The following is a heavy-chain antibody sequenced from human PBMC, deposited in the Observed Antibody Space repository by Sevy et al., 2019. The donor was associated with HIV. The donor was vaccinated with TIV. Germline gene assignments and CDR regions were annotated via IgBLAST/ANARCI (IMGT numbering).Heavy chain of an antibody. CDR2: IKQDGSEK. D-gene: IGHD6-13*01. CDR1: GFTFSSYW. CDR3: ARDLLGVAAAGSWADYYYGMDV. V-gene: IGHV3-7*03. J-gene: IGHJ6*02. Sequence: GESLKISCAASGFTFSSYWMSWVRQAPGKGLEWVANIKQDGSEKYYVDSVKGRFTISRDNAKNSLYLQMNSLRAEDTAVYYCARDLLGVAAAGSWADYYYGMDVWGQGTTVTVSS.